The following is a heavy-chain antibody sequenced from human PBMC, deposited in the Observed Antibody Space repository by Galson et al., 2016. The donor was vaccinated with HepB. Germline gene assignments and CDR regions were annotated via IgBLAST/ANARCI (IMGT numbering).Heavy chain of an antibody. CDR2: ISGSSSYI. V-gene: IGHV3-21*01. CDR3: ARDKGTYSAYDYSRYYYYGMDV. CDR1: GFTFSSNG. Sequence: SLRLSCAASGFTFSSNGMHWVRQAPGKGLEWVSSISGSSSYIQYADSVKGRFTISRDNAKNSLYLQMNSLRADDTAVYYCARDKGTYSAYDYSRYYYYGMDVWGQGTTVTVSS. J-gene: IGHJ6*02. D-gene: IGHD5-12*01.